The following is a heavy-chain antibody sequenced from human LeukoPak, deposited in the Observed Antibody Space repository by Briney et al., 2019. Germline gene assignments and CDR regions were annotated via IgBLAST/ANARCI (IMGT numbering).Heavy chain of an antibody. Sequence: ASVKVSCKASGYTFTYFYIHWVRQAPGQGLEWIGWINPKTGGTNYAQNFQGRVTMTRDTSISTAYMELNRLRSDDTAVYYCASFEVGAWGQGTLVTVSS. CDR3: ASFEVGA. J-gene: IGHJ5*02. CDR2: INPKTGGT. D-gene: IGHD3-10*01. V-gene: IGHV1-2*02. CDR1: GYTFTYFY.